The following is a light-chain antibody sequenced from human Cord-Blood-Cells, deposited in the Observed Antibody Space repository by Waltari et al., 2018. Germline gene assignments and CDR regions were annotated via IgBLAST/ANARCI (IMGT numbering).Light chain of an antibody. CDR3: QQYGSSPPVT. Sequence: IVLTQSPGTLSLSPGERATLSCRGSQSVSSSYLAWYQQKPGQAPRLLIYGASSLATGIPDRFSGSGSGTDFTLTISSLEPEDFAVYYCQQYGSSPPVTFGGGTKVEIK. J-gene: IGKJ4*01. CDR1: QSVSSSY. CDR2: GAS. V-gene: IGKV3-20*01.